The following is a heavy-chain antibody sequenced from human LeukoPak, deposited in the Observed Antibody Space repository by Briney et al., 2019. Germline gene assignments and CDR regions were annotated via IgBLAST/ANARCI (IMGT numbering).Heavy chain of an antibody. CDR1: GFTFSDYW. J-gene: IGHJ4*02. CDR2: ISGSGGST. D-gene: IGHD2-21*01. CDR3: AKDLHPSTYSYYFDY. Sequence: GGSLRLSCAASGFTFSDYWMTWVRQAPGKGLEWVSAISGSGGSTYYADSVKGRFTISRDNSKNTLYLQMNSLRAEDTAVYYCAKDLHPSTYSYYFDYWGQGTLVTVSS. V-gene: IGHV3-23*01.